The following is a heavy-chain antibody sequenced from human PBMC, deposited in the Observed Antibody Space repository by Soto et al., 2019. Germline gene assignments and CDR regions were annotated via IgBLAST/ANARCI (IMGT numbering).Heavy chain of an antibody. CDR3: TMDRIQLRLGKYSWNGMDV. CDR2: IVPRFGSP. D-gene: IGHD3-16*01. CDR1: GGTFSDFA. V-gene: IGHV1-69*06. Sequence: QVQLVQSGAEMRKPGSSLRVSCKASGGTFSDFAFSWVRQAPGQGLEWMGGIVPRFGSPNYAQKFGGRVTISADTSTSTVYMEVSSLRFADTVVYFCTMDRIQLRLGKYSWNGMDVWWQGTTITVSS. J-gene: IGHJ6*01.